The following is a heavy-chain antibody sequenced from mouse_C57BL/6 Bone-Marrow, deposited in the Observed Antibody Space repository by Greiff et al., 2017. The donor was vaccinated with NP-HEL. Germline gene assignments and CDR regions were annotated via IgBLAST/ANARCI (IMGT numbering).Heavy chain of an antibody. Sequence: QVQLQQSGAELVKPGASVKLSCKASGYTFTSYWMHWVKQRPGQGLEWIGMIHPNSGSTNYNEKFKSKATLTLDKSSSTAYMQLSSLTSEDSAVYYCARWDGYYDYWGQGTTLTVSS. CDR1: GYTFTSYW. D-gene: IGHD2-3*01. CDR3: ARWDGYYDY. J-gene: IGHJ2*01. V-gene: IGHV1-64*01. CDR2: IHPNSGST.